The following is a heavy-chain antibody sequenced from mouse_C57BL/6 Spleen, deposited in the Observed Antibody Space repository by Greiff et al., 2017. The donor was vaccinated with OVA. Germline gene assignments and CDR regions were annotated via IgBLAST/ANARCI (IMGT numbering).Heavy chain of an antibody. CDR3: ARGGTPSYYFDY. CDR2: IYPGSGST. CDR1: GYTFTSYW. Sequence: QVQLQQPGAELVKPGASVKMSCKASGYTFTSYWITWVKQGPGQGLEWIGDIYPGSGSTNYNEKFKSKATLTVDTSSSTAYMQLSSLTSEDAAVYYCARGGTPSYYFDYWGQGTTLTVSS. J-gene: IGHJ2*01. D-gene: IGHD3-3*01. V-gene: IGHV1-55*01.